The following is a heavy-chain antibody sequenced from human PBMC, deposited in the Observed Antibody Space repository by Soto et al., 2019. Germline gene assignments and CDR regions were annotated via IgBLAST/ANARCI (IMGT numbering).Heavy chain of an antibody. CDR3: PRVSLNCSSTGCYSPAFDY. V-gene: IGHV4-31*03. Sequence: QVQLQESGPGLVKPSQTLSLTCTVSGGSISSGGYYWSWIRQHPGKGLEWIGYIYYSGSTYYNPSLSNRVTISVDTSKNQCSLKLSSVTAADTAVYYCPRVSLNCSSTGCYSPAFDYWGQGTLVTVSS. CDR1: GGSISSGGYY. CDR2: IYYSGST. D-gene: IGHD2-2*02. J-gene: IGHJ4*02.